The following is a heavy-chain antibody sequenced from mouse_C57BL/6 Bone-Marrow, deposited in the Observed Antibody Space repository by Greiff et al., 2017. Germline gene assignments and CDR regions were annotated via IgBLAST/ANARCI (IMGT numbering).Heavy chain of an antibody. CDR3: DRIEGGYGYFDV. CDR1: GFSLSTFGMG. CDR2: IWWGNDK. V-gene: IGHV8-8*01. J-gene: IGHJ1*03. Sequence: LKESGPGILQPSQTLSLTCSFSGFSLSTFGMGVGWLRQPSGKVLEWLAHIWWGNDKYYTPALKRRLTISKDTSKNQVFLKIAKVDTAKTATDYCDRIEGGYGYFDVWGTGTTVTVAS.